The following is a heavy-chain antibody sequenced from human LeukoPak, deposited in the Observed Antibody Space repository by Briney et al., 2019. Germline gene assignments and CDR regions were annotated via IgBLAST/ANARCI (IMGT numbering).Heavy chain of an antibody. CDR3: ARDVYCINGVCYSAFDI. CDR2: IYDSGST. V-gene: IGHV4-39*02. CDR1: GGSIRSSYYY. D-gene: IGHD2-8*01. Sequence: SETLSLTCTVSGGSIRSSYYYWGWIRQPPGKGLEWIGSIYDSGSTYYNPSLKSRVTISVDTSKNQFSLKLNSVTAADTAVYYCARDVYCINGVCYSAFDIWGQGTMVSVSS. J-gene: IGHJ3*02.